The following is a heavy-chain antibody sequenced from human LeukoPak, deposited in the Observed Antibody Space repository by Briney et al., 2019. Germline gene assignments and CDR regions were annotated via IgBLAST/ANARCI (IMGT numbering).Heavy chain of an antibody. D-gene: IGHD5-12*01. V-gene: IGHV4-30-4*08. Sequence: SQTLSLTCTVSGGSISSGDYYWSWIRQPPGKGLEWIGYIYYSGSTYHNPSLKSRVTISVDTSKNQFSLKLSSVTAADTAVYYCARDYSGYDSLYYYYYYMDVWGKGTTVTVSS. CDR1: GGSISSGDYY. CDR3: ARDYSGYDSLYYYYYYMDV. CDR2: IYYSGST. J-gene: IGHJ6*03.